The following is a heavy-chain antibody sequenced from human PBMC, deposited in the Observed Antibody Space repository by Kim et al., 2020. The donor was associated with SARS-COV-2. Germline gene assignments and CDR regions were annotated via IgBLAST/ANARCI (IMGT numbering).Heavy chain of an antibody. CDR2: MNPNTGEV. CDR3: ARLRSSWFRYSTDKGMDV. CDR1: GDTFSDYD. J-gene: IGHJ6*02. V-gene: IGHV1-8*02. Sequence: ASVKVSCTASGDTFSDYDVNWVRQAAGQGLEWMAWMNPNTGEVGRALKFEGRLTVTRDTSISTVYMELSSLRSEDTAVYYCARLRSSWFRYSTDKGMDVWGQGTTVTVS. D-gene: IGHD6-13*01.